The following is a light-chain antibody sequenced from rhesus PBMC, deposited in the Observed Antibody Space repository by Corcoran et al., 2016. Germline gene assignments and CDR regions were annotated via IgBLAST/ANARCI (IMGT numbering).Light chain of an antibody. CDR3: SSDAGTGPFI. CDR1: SSDIGGYNF. CDR2: EVS. Sequence: QTAPSQSPSVSGSAGQSVTISCTGTSSDIGGYNFVSWYQHHPGKGPKLMIYEVSKRPSGVSDRFSGSKSGNTASLTISGLQAGDEANYYCSSDAGTGPFIFGSGTRLTVL. V-gene: IGLV2S4*01. J-gene: IGLJ1*01.